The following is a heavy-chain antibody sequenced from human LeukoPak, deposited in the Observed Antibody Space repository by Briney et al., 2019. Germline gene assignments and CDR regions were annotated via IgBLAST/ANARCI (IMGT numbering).Heavy chain of an antibody. CDR3: ARDRDGMGV. Sequence: PSETLSLTCTVSGGSISSYYWSWIRQPPGKGLEWIGYIYYSGSTNYNPSLKSRVTISVDKSKNQFSLRLNSVTAADTAVYFCARDRDGMGVWGQGTTVTVSS. CDR2: IYYSGST. CDR1: GGSISSYY. V-gene: IGHV4-59*12. J-gene: IGHJ6*02.